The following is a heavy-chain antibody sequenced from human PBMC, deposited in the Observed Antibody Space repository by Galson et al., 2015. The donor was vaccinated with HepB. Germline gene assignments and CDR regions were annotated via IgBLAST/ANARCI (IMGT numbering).Heavy chain of an antibody. CDR2: ISAYNGNT. D-gene: IGHD3-3*01. J-gene: IGHJ6*02. CDR3: ARVGYDFWSAQGGLYYYYGMDV. Sequence: SVKVSCKASGYTFTSYGISWVRQAPGQGLEWMGWISAYNGNTNYAQKLQGRVTMTTDTSTSTAYMELRSLRSDDTAVYYCARVGYDFWSAQGGLYYYYGMDVWGQGTTVTVSS. CDR1: GYTFTSYG. V-gene: IGHV1-18*04.